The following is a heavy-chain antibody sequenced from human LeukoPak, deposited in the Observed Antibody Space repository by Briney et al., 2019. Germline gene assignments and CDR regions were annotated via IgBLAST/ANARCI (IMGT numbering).Heavy chain of an antibody. CDR3: AKWKYSNSGIDDY. D-gene: IGHD6-6*01. CDR2: IWYDASNK. CDR1: GISFRSYG. V-gene: IGHV3-30*02. J-gene: IGHJ4*02. Sequence: GGSLRLSCAASGISFRSYGMHWVRQAPGKGLEWVTFIWYDASNKYYAESVKGRFTISRDNSKNTVFLQMNSLRAEDTAVYYCAKWKYSNSGIDDYWGQGTLVTVSS.